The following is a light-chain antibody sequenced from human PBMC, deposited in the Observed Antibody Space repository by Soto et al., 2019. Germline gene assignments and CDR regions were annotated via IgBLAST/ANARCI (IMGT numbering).Light chain of an antibody. CDR2: GAS. J-gene: IGKJ1*01. CDR1: QGIGSNY. CDR3: QQYCSSPWT. Sequence: EIVLTQSPATLSLSPGERATLSCKASQGIGSNYLAWYQQTPGQAPRPLIYGASSRATGIPARFSGSGSGADFTLTISRLEPEDCAVYYCQQYCSSPWTFGQGTTVEIK. V-gene: IGKV3-20*01.